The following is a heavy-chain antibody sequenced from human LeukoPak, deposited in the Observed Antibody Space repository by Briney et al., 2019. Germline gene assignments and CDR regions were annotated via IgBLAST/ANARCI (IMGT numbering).Heavy chain of an antibody. CDR1: GFTFSSYA. CDR3: AKGKVAGTGLFDY. Sequence: GGSLRLSCAASGFTFSSYAMSWVRQAPGKGLEWVSAISGSGGSTYYADSVKGRFTISRGNSKNTLYLQMNSLRAEDTAVYYCAKGKVAGTGLFDYWGQGTLVTVSS. J-gene: IGHJ4*02. CDR2: ISGSGGST. D-gene: IGHD6-19*01. V-gene: IGHV3-23*01.